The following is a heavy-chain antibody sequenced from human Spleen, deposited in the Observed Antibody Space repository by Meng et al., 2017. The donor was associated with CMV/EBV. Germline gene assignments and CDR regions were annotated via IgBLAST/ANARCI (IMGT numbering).Heavy chain of an antibody. Sequence: GGSLRLSCAGSGFILNSYWMHWVRQAPGKGLVWVSCMNSDGSRTSYADSVKGRFTISRDNAKSTLYLQMNNLRVEDTAVYYRARSRSPSITIFGVTRAFDIWGQGTMVTVSS. V-gene: IGHV3-74*01. J-gene: IGHJ3*02. CDR1: GFILNSYW. D-gene: IGHD3-3*01. CDR3: ARSRSPSITIFGVTRAFDI. CDR2: MNSDGSRT.